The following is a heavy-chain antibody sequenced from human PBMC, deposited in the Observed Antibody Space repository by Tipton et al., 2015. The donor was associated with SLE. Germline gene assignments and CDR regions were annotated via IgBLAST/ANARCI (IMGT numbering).Heavy chain of an antibody. CDR1: GGSISSGGHY. D-gene: IGHD2-15*01. V-gene: IGHV4-31*03. Sequence: TLSLTCIVSGGSISSGGHYWNWIRQHPGKGLEWIGYIYYSGGTYYNPSLKSRVTISVDTSRNQFSLKLTSVTAADTAVYYCARGAAGDHWGQGTLVTVSS. CDR2: IYYSGGT. CDR3: ARGAAGDH. J-gene: IGHJ4*02.